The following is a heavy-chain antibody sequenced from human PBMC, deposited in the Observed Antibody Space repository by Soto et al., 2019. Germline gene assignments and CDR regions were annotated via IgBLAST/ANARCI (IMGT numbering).Heavy chain of an antibody. D-gene: IGHD5-18*01. J-gene: IGHJ4*02. CDR2: ISYDGSNK. CDR3: ARESAMVIDY. Sequence: GGSLRLSCAASGFTFSSYAMHWVRQAPGKGLEWVAVISYDGSNKYYADSVKGRFTISRDNSKNTLYLQMNSLRAEDTAVYYCARESAMVIDYWGQGTLVTVSS. V-gene: IGHV3-30-3*01. CDR1: GFTFSSYA.